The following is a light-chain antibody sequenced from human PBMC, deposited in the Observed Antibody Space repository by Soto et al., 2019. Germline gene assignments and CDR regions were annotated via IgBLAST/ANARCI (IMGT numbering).Light chain of an antibody. Sequence: QSALTQPASVSGSPGQSITISCTGTNSDVGGYNFVSWYQQHPGKAPKLMIYEVSNRPSGVSNRFSGSKSGNTASLTISGLQAEDECDYYCSSYTSSTTLVVFGGGTQLPVL. CDR2: EVS. J-gene: IGLJ2*01. V-gene: IGLV2-14*01. CDR1: NSDVGGYNF. CDR3: SSYTSSTTLVV.